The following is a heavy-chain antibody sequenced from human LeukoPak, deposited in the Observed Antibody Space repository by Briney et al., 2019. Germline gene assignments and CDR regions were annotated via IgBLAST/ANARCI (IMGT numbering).Heavy chain of an antibody. CDR2: IYYSGST. J-gene: IGHJ4*02. D-gene: IGHD3-22*01. V-gene: IGHV4-39*01. Sequence: SETLSLTCTVSGGSISSSSYYWGWIRQPPGKGLEWIGSIYYSGSTYYNPSLKSRVTISVDTSKNQFSLKLSSVTAADTAVYYCARHWGQGYYDDSKWGQGTLVTVSS. CDR3: ARHWGQGYYDDSK. CDR1: GGSISSSSYY.